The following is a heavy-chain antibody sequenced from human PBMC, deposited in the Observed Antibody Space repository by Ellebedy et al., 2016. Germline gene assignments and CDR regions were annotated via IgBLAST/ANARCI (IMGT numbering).Heavy chain of an antibody. Sequence: SVKVSXXASAGTFCSYAISWVRQAPGQGLEWMGGLIPIFGTANYAQKFQGRVTITADKSTSTAYMELSSLRSEDTAVYYCARALLRFLEWPMDVWGQGTTVTVSS. V-gene: IGHV1-69*06. J-gene: IGHJ6*02. D-gene: IGHD3-3*01. CDR1: AGTFCSYA. CDR2: LIPIFGTA. CDR3: ARALLRFLEWPMDV.